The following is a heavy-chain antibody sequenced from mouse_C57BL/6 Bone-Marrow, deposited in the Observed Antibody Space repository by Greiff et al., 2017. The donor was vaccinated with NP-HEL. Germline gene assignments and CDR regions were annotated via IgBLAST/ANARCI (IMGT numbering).Heavy chain of an antibody. D-gene: IGHD1-2*01. CDR1: GYSITSGYD. V-gene: IGHV3-1*01. CDR2: ISYSGST. CDR3: ARGLRLRFAY. J-gene: IGHJ3*01. Sequence: EVHLVESGPGMVKPSQSLSLTCTVTGYSITSGYDWHWIRHFPGNKLEWMGYISYSGSTNYNPSLKSRISITHDTSKNHFFLKLNSVTTEDTATYYCARGLRLRFAYWGQGTLVTVSA.